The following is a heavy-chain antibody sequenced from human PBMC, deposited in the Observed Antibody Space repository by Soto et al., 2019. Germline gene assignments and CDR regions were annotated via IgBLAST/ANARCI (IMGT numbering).Heavy chain of an antibody. J-gene: IGHJ6*02. CDR3: TRKTPPTGMEV. V-gene: IGHV3-13*01. Sequence: EVQLVESGGGLVQPGGSLRLSCAASGFTLSSYDIHWVRQATGEGLAWVSGIGSGGDTHYADSVKGRFIISREDGKNSLYLQMNTLRVGDPAVYYCTRKTPPTGMEVWGQGATVTVSS. D-gene: IGHD3-9*01. CDR2: IGSGGDT. CDR1: GFTLSSYD.